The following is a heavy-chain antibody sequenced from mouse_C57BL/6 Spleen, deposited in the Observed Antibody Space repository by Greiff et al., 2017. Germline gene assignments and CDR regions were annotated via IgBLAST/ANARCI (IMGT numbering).Heavy chain of an antibody. D-gene: IGHD5-1*01. CDR1: GYTFTDYC. CDR3: AKSGSTQVLDY. J-gene: IGHJ2*01. CDR2: INPTNGGT. V-gene: IGHV1-26*01. Sequence: VQLQQSGPELVKPGASVKISCKASGYTFTDYCMNWVKQRPGKSLEWIGEINPTNGGTSYNRKFKGKATLTADKSSSTAYMELRSLTSEDSAVYYCAKSGSTQVLDYWGQGTTRTVSS.